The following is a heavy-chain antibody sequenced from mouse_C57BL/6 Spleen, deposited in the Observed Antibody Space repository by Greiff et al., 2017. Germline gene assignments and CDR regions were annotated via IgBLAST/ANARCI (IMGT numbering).Heavy chain of an antibody. Sequence: EVKLVESGGGLVKPGGSLKLSCAASGFTFSSYTMSWVRQTPEQRLEWVATISDGGSYTYYPDNVKGRFTISRDNAKNNLYLQMSHLKSEDTAMYYCARSDYGSSYYFDYWGQGTTLTVSS. CDR2: ISDGGSYT. J-gene: IGHJ2*01. D-gene: IGHD1-1*01. V-gene: IGHV5-4*03. CDR3: ARSDYGSSYYFDY. CDR1: GFTFSSYT.